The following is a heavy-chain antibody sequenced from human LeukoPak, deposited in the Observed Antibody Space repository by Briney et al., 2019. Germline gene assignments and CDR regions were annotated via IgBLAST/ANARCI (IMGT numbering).Heavy chain of an antibody. CDR3: ARVGSSSSRIHDAFDI. CDR2: ISAYNGNT. V-gene: IGHV1-18*01. CDR1: GNTFTSYG. Sequence: ASVKVSCKASGNTFTSYGISWVRQAPGQGLEWMGWISAYNGNTNYAQKLQGRVTMTTDTSTSTAYMELRSLRSDDTAVYYCARVGSSSSRIHDAFDIWGQGTMVTVSS. J-gene: IGHJ3*02. D-gene: IGHD6-6*01.